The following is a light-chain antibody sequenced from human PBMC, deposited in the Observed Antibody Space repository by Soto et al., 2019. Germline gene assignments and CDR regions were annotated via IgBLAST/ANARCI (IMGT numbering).Light chain of an antibody. CDR1: QSVSSN. J-gene: IGKJ1*01. Sequence: EIVMTQSPATLSVSPGERATLSCRASQSVSSNLAWYQQKPGQAPRLLIYGASTRATGIPARFSGSGSGTEFTLTISSLQSEDFAVYYCHQYNNWPRPWTFGQGTKVEIK. CDR2: GAS. V-gene: IGKV3-15*01. CDR3: HQYNNWPRPWT.